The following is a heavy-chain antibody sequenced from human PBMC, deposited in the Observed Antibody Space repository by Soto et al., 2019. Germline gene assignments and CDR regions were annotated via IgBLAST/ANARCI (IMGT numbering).Heavy chain of an antibody. CDR2: ISDDGSNK. V-gene: IGHV3-30*18. CDR3: AKGGVDIAARPDYYYYGMDX. D-gene: IGHD6-6*01. J-gene: IGHJ6*02. CDR1: GFTFSSYG. Sequence: PWGSLILSCAASGFTFSSYGMHWVRQAPGKGLEWVSVISDDGSNKYYADSVKGRFTISRDNSKNTLYLQMNSLRAEDTAVYYCAKGGVDIAARPDYYYYGMDXWGQGTTVTVS.